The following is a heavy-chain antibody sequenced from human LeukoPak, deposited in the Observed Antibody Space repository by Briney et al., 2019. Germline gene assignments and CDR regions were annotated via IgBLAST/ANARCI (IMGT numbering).Heavy chain of an antibody. CDR2: IKTDGSTT. D-gene: IGHD4-11*01. CDR1: GFIFSGYW. Sequence: GGSLRLSCAGSGFIFSGYWMHWVRQAPGKGLVWVSRIKTDGSTTYYVDSVKGRFTISRDNAQNSLFLQMNSLRAEDTAVYFCARDHAYSSFDIWGQGTMVTVSS. V-gene: IGHV3-74*01. CDR3: ARDHAYSSFDI. J-gene: IGHJ3*02.